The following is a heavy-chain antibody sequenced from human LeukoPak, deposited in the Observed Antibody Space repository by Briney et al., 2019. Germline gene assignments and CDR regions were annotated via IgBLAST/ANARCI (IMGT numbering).Heavy chain of an antibody. J-gene: IGHJ3*02. CDR2: IIPVLDMA. CDR3: ARGRGVVVPAAPTGDPFDI. V-gene: IGHV1-69*04. D-gene: IGHD2-2*01. CDR1: GGTFSSYA. Sequence: ASVKVSCKISGGTFSSYAMSWGRQAPGQGLEWMGRIIPVLDMANYAQKFQGRVTMTRDTSTSTVYMELSSLTSEDTAVYYCARGRGVVVPAAPTGDPFDIWGQGTMVTVSS.